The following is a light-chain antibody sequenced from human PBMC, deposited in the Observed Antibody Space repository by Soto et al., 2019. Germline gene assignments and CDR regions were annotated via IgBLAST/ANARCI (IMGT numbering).Light chain of an antibody. V-gene: IGLV2-14*03. CDR3: SPHKITNTRV. CDR1: ISDVGTYDY. CDR2: EVR. Sequence: QSVLTQPASVSGSPGQSIAISCTGTISDVGTYDYVSWYQQHPNRAPKLMIYEVRNRPSGVSNRFSGSKSVNTATLTISGLRAEDEDDYYCSPHKITNTRVFGTRTKVTVL. J-gene: IGLJ1*01.